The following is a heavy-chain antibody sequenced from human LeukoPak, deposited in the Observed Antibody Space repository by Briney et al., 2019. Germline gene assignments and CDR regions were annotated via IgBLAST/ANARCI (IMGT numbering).Heavy chain of an antibody. CDR1: GFTFSSYS. D-gene: IGHD4-17*01. CDR2: ISSSTSYI. J-gene: IGHJ4*02. Sequence: GGSLRLSCAASGFTFSSYSMNWIRQAPGKGLEWVSSISSSTSYIYYADSVKGRFTISKDNAKNSLYLQMNSLRAGDTAVYYCARAGGSTVSHSDYWGQGTLITVSS. CDR3: ARAGGSTVSHSDY. V-gene: IGHV3-21*01.